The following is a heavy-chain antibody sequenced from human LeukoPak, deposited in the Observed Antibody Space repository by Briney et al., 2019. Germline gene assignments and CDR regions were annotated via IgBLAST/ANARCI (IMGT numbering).Heavy chain of an antibody. CDR1: GGSFSGYY. D-gene: IGHD6-13*01. CDR3: ARGRSTGYIDY. V-gene: IGHV4-34*01. Sequence: SETLSLTCAVYGGSFSGYYWSWIRQPPGKGLEWIGEINRSGSTNYNPSLKSRVTISVDTSKNQFSLKLSSVTAADTAVYYCARGRSTGYIDYWGQGTLVTVSS. J-gene: IGHJ4*02. CDR2: INRSGST.